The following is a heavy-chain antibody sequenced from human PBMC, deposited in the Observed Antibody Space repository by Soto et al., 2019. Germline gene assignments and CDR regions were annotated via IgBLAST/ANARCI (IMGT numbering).Heavy chain of an antibody. D-gene: IGHD3-10*01. J-gene: IGHJ6*03. CDR3: ARNRLWFGDLTSFDRVTERSYYMDV. V-gene: IGHV4-39*01. Sequence: PSETLSLTCTVSGGSISSSSYYWGWIRQPPGKGLEWIGSIYYSGSTYYNPSLKSRVTISVDTSKNQFSLKLSSVTAADTAVYYCARNRLWFGDLTSFDRVTERSYYMDVWGKGTTVTVSS. CDR2: IYYSGST. CDR1: GGSISSSSYY.